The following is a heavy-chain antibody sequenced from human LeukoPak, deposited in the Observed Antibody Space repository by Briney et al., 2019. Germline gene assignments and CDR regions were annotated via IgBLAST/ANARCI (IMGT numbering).Heavy chain of an antibody. D-gene: IGHD4-11*01. V-gene: IGHV5-51*01. Sequence: GESLKISCKGSGYSFTSYWIGWVRQMPGKGLEWMGIIYPGDSDTRYSPSFQGQVTISADKSISTPYLQWSSLKASDPAMYYCARQGPYRQDAFDIWGQGTMVTVSP. J-gene: IGHJ3*02. CDR3: ARQGPYRQDAFDI. CDR2: IYPGDSDT. CDR1: GYSFTSYW.